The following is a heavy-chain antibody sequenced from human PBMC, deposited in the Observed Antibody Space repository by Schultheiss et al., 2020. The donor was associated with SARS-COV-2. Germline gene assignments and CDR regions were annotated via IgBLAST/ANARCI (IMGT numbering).Heavy chain of an antibody. J-gene: IGHJ6*02. D-gene: IGHD3-10*01. CDR1: GFTFSEYA. CDR2: ISSSSSTI. Sequence: GGSLRLSCAASGFTFSEYAMSWIRQAPGKGLEWVSYISSSSSTIYYADSVKGRFTISRDNAKNSLYLQMNSLRDEDTAVYYCARDRDSYYYYYGMDVWGQGTTVTVSS. CDR3: ARDRDSYYYYYGMDV. V-gene: IGHV3-48*02.